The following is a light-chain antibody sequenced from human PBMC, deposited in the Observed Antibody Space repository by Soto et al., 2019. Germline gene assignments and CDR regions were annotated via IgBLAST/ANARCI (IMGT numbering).Light chain of an antibody. CDR1: QTVLYSSNNKNY. CDR3: QQYYSTPHT. J-gene: IGKJ2*01. CDR2: WAS. Sequence: DIVMTQSPDSLAVSLGERATINCKSSQTVLYSSNNKNYLAWYLQKPGQPPKLLIYWASTRESGVPDRFSGSGSGTDFTLTISGLQAEDVAVYYCQQYYSTPHTFGQGTKLEIK. V-gene: IGKV4-1*01.